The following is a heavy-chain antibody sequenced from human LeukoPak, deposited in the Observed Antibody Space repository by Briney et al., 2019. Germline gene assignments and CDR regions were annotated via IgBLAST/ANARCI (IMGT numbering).Heavy chain of an antibody. J-gene: IGHJ4*02. V-gene: IGHV3-74*01. CDR3: ARTTQGVPRYFFDY. CDR2: INSDGSST. Sequence: GGSLRLSCAASGFTFSSYWMHWVRQAPGKGLVWVSRINSDGSSTSYADSVKGRFTTSRDNAKNTLYLQMNSLRAEDTAVYYCARTTQGVPRYFFDYWGQGTLVTVSS. CDR1: GFTFSSYW. D-gene: IGHD2-2*01.